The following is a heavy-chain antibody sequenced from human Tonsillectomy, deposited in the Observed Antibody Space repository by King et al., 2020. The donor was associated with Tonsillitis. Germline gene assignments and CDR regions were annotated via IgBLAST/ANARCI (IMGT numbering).Heavy chain of an antibody. Sequence: VQLVESGGGVVQPGRSLRLSCAASGFTFSSYAMHWVRQAPGKGLEWVAVISYDGSNKYYADSVKGRFTISRDNSKNTLYLQMNSLRAEDTAVYYCARGPCSSTSCYRDAFDIWGQGKMVTVSS. CDR2: ISYDGSNK. CDR3: ARGPCSSTSCYRDAFDI. V-gene: IGHV3-30*04. D-gene: IGHD2-2*01. J-gene: IGHJ3*02. CDR1: GFTFSSYA.